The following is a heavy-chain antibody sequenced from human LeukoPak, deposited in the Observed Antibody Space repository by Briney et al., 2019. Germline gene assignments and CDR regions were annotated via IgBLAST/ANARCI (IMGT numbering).Heavy chain of an antibody. CDR1: GGSISSYY. J-gene: IGHJ3*01. CDR2: IYYSGST. Sequence: SETLSLTCTVSGGSISSYYWSWIRQPPGKGLEWIGYIYYSGSTNYNPSLKSRVTISVDTSKNQFSLKLSSVTAADTAVYYCARGPARRLKPPGPFDFWGPGAKVNVS. CDR3: ARGPARRLKPPGPFDF. D-gene: IGHD5-24*01. V-gene: IGHV4-59*01.